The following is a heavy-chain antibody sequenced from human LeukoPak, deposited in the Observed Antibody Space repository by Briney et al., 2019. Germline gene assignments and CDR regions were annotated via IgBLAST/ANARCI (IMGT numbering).Heavy chain of an antibody. D-gene: IGHD5-24*01. J-gene: IGHJ4*02. CDR2: IFSGGST. Sequence: GGSLRHSCAASGFTVSSKYMSWVRQAPGKGLEWVSVIFSGGSTYYADSVKGRFTISRDNSKNTVYLQMNSLRAEDTAVYYCARESSGWLQLFDYWGQGTLVTVSS. V-gene: IGHV3-66*01. CDR1: GFTVSSKY. CDR3: ARESSGWLQLFDY.